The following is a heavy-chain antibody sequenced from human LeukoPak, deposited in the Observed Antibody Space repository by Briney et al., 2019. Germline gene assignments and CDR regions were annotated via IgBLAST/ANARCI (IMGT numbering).Heavy chain of an antibody. V-gene: IGHV4-39*01. CDR2: IYYSGNT. Sequence: SETLSLTCTVSGVSISSINSYWGWIRQPPWKGLEWIGSIYYSGNTYYNASLKSQVSISIDTAKNQCSLKLSAVTAEDPAVYYCARRLSYDILTGIPRGYWFDPWGQRTVVTVSS. CDR1: GVSISSINSY. CDR3: ARRLSYDILTGIPRGYWFDP. D-gene: IGHD3-9*01. J-gene: IGHJ5*02.